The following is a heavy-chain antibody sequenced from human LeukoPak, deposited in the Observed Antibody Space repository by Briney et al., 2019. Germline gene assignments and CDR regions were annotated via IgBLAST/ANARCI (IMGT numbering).Heavy chain of an antibody. D-gene: IGHD4-23*01. CDR1: GFTFSNCA. V-gene: IGHV3-30-3*01. Sequence: GRSLRLSCAASGFTFSNCAIHWVRQAPGKGLEWVAVISYDGSNKYYADSVKGRFTISRDNSKNTQYLQMNSLRAEDTAVYYCARDFSLNYGGNGAPYHLLDYWGQGTLVTVSS. CDR2: ISYDGSNK. CDR3: ARDFSLNYGGNGAPYHLLDY. J-gene: IGHJ4*02.